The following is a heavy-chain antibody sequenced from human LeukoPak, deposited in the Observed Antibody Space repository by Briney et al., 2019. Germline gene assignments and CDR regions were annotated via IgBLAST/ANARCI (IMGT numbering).Heavy chain of an antibody. CDR2: ISSSGSTI. J-gene: IGHJ4*02. CDR1: GFTFSSYE. D-gene: IGHD2-21*02. V-gene: IGHV3-48*03. CDR3: AREGRAPFVVTAIRDDY. Sequence: GGSLRLSCAASGFTFSSYEMNWVRQAPGKGLEWVSYISSSGSTIYYADSVKGRFTISRDNAKNSLYLQMNSLRAEDTAVYYCAREGRAPFVVTAIRDDYWGQGTLVTVSS.